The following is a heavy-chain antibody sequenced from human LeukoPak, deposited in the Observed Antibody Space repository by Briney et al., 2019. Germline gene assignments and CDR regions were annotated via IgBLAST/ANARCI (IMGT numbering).Heavy chain of an antibody. D-gene: IGHD3-10*01. CDR2: INPNSGGT. CDR1: GYTFTGYS. V-gene: IGHV1-2*02. J-gene: IGHJ4*02. Sequence: ASVKVSCKASGYTFTGYSMHWVRQAPGQGLEWMGWINPNSGGTNYAQKFQGRVTMTRDTSISTAYMELSRLRSDDTAVYYCARDRESLLWFGELLFDYWGQGTLVTVSS. CDR3: ARDRESLLWFGELLFDY.